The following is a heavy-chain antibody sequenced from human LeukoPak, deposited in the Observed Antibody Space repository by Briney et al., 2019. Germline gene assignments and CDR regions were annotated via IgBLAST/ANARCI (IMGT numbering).Heavy chain of an antibody. V-gene: IGHV3-64*01. CDR3: ARVGGSLPDAFDI. CDR1: GFTFSSYA. D-gene: IGHD2-15*01. J-gene: IGHJ3*02. CDR2: ISSNGGST. Sequence: PGGSLRLSCAASGFTFSSYAMHWVRQAPGKGLEYVSAISSNGGSTYYANSVKGRFTISRDNSKNTLYLQMGSLRAEDMAVYYCARVGGSLPDAFDIWGQGTMVPVSS.